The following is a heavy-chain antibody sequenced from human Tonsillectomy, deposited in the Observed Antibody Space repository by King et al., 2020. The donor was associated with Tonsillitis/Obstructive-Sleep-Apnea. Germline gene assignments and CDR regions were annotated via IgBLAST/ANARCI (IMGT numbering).Heavy chain of an antibody. CDR3: AKGSGYCSGGSCYSGGLYYFDY. D-gene: IGHD2-15*01. CDR2: ISWDSGSI. V-gene: IGHV3-9*01. J-gene: IGHJ4*02. CDR1: GFTFGDYA. Sequence: VQLVESGGGLVQPGRSLRISCAASGFTFGDYAIHWVRQAPGKGLEWVSGISWDSGSIGYADSVKGRFTISRDNAKNSLYMQMNSLRADDTALYYCAKGSGYCSGGSCYSGGLYYFDYWGQGTVVTVSS.